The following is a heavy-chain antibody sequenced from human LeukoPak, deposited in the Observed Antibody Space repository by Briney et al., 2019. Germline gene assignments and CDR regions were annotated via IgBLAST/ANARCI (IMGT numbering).Heavy chain of an antibody. CDR3: ARGRTRSWELLPLFWFDP. J-gene: IGHJ5*02. CDR1: GGSISSYY. V-gene: IGHV4-59*01. D-gene: IGHD1-26*01. Sequence: SETLSLTCTVSGGSISSYYWSWIRQPPGKGLEWIGYIYYSGGTNYNPSLKSRVTISVDTSKNQFSLKLSSVTAADTAVYYCARGRTRSWELLPLFWFDPWGQGTLVTVSS. CDR2: IYYSGGT.